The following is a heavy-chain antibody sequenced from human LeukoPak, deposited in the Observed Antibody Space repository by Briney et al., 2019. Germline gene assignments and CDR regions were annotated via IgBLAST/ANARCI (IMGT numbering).Heavy chain of an antibody. J-gene: IGHJ4*02. V-gene: IGHV1-2*06. CDR2: INPNSGGT. CDR1: GYTFTGYY. CDR3: ARDREDGYLPDY. D-gene: IGHD5-24*01. Sequence: GASVKVSCKASGYTFTGYYMHWVRQAPGQGLEWMGRINPNSGGTNYAQKFQGRVTMTRDTSISTAYMELSRLRSDDTAVYYCARDREDGYLPDYWDQGTLVTVSS.